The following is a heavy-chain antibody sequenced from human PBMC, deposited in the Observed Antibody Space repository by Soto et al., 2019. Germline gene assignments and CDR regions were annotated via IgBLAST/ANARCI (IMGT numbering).Heavy chain of an antibody. V-gene: IGHV3-74*01. D-gene: IGHD5-18*01. Sequence: GGSLRLSCAASGFTFGSYWMHWVRQAPGKGLVWVSRINSDGSSTSYADSVKGRFTISRDNAKNTLYLQMNSLRAEDTAVYYCARDQWIQLWLRSYYYYYYGMDVWGQGTTVTVSS. CDR1: GFTFGSYW. J-gene: IGHJ6*02. CDR3: ARDQWIQLWLRSYYYYYYGMDV. CDR2: INSDGSST.